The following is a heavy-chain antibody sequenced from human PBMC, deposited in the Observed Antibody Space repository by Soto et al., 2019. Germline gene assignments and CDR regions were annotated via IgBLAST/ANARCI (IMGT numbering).Heavy chain of an antibody. D-gene: IGHD3-10*01. V-gene: IGHV1-69*04. CDR2: VNPILSMS. Sequence: QVQLVQSGAEVKRPGSSVKVSCKASGDTFNFYSINWVRQAPGLGLEWMGRVNPILSMSNYAQRFQGRVTIAADKSTSTVYMELSGLRSEDTAISYCATSYGSGYRAFDFWGQGALVTVS. CDR3: ATSYGSGYRAFDF. CDR1: GDTFNFYS. J-gene: IGHJ4*02.